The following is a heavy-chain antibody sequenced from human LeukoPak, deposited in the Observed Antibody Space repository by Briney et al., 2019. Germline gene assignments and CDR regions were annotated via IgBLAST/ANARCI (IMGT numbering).Heavy chain of an antibody. CDR1: GGSISSYY. CDR2: VNHSGST. D-gene: IGHD3-3*01. CDR3: ARGGLRFLEWLLFHYYMDV. Sequence: SETLSLTCTVSGGSISSYYWSWIRQPPGKGLEWIGEVNHSGSTNYNPSLKSRVTISVDTSKNQFSLKLSSVTAADTAVYYCARGGLRFLEWLLFHYYMDVWGKGTTVTVSS. J-gene: IGHJ6*03. V-gene: IGHV4-34*01.